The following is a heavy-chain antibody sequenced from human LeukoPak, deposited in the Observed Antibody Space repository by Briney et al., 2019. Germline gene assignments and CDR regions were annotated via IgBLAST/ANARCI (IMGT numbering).Heavy chain of an antibody. D-gene: IGHD4-17*01. CDR1: GLTVNDNY. CDR3: ARANPAYGDFDY. CDR2: IFPDGQT. Sequence: SGGSLRLSCALSGLTVNDNYMSWVRQAPGKGLEWVSLIFPDGQTYYADFVQGRFSISRDMSRNILFLDMSSLRAEDTAVFFCARANPAYGDFDYWGQGTLVTVSS. V-gene: IGHV3-53*01. J-gene: IGHJ4*02.